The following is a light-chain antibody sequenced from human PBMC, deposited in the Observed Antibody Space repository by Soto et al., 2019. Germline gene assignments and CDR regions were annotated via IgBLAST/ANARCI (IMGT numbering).Light chain of an antibody. CDR1: QSVSSSF. Sequence: EIVLTQSPGTLSLSPGEVATLSCRASQSVSSSFFAWYQQRPGQAPRLLIYATSTRATGIPDRFSGSGSGTDFTLTISRLEPEDFAVYYCQQYDTSPWTFGQGTKVDIK. V-gene: IGKV3-20*01. CDR2: ATS. CDR3: QQYDTSPWT. J-gene: IGKJ1*01.